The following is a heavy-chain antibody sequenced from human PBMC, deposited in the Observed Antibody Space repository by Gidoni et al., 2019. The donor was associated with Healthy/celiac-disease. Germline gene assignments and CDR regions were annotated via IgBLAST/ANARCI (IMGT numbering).Heavy chain of an antibody. CDR2: IIPIFGPA. CDR3: ARDNNYYDSSGYRFDWFDP. D-gene: IGHD3-22*01. J-gene: IGHJ5*02. CDR1: GGTFSSYA. Sequence: QVQLVQSGDEVKKPGSSVQVACKASGGTFSSYAISWVRQAPGQGLEWMGGIIPIFGPANYAQKFQGRVTITADEAKSTAYMELSSLSSEDPAVYYCARDNNYYDSSGYRFDWFDPWGQGTLVTVSS. V-gene: IGHV1-69*01.